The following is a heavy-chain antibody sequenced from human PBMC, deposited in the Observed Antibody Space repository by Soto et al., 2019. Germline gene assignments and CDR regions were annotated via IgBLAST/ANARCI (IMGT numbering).Heavy chain of an antibody. CDR1: GGSISSGDYY. J-gene: IGHJ5*02. CDR2: IYYSGST. Sequence: PSETLSLTCTVSGGSISSGDYYWSWIRQPPGKGLEWIGYIYYSGSTYYNPSLKSRVTISVDTSKNQFSLKLSSVTAADTAVYYCARGISLTYYDFWSGPPPPGGWFDPWGQGTMVTVYS. V-gene: IGHV4-30-4*01. CDR3: ARGISLTYYDFWSGPPPPGGWFDP. D-gene: IGHD3-3*01.